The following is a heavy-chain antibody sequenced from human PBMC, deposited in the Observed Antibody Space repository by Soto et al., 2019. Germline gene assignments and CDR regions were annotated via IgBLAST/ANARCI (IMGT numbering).Heavy chain of an antibody. CDR3: ARDGYCVSTTCYFLPDV. CDR1: GFTFSRYG. V-gene: IGHV3-48*02. CDR2: ISSSSSTI. J-gene: IGHJ6*02. Sequence: EVPVVESGGGLVQPGGSLRLSCAASGFTFSRYGMNWVRQAPGKGLEWVAYISSSSSTIYYADSVKGRFTISRDNAKNSLYLQMNSLRDEDTAVYYCARDGYCVSTTCYFLPDVWGPGTTVTVSS. D-gene: IGHD2-2*03.